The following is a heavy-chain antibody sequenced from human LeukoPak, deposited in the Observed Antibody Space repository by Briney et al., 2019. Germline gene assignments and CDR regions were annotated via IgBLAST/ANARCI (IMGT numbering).Heavy chain of an antibody. J-gene: IGHJ4*02. D-gene: IGHD3-3*01. Sequence: PGGSLRLSCAASGFTFSSYAMSWVRQAPGKGLEWVSAISGSGGSTYYADSVKGQFTISRDNSKNTLYLQMNSLRAEDTAVYYCAKDYDFWSGYYSAFDYWGQGTLVTVSS. CDR3: AKDYDFWSGYYSAFDY. V-gene: IGHV3-23*01. CDR2: ISGSGGST. CDR1: GFTFSSYA.